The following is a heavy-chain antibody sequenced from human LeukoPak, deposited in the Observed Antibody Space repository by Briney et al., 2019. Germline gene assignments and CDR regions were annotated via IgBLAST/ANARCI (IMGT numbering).Heavy chain of an antibody. CDR1: GGSISSSNW. CDR2: IYRSGST. V-gene: IGHV4-4*02. J-gene: IGHJ3*02. CDR3: ARVLLSGELNLDAFDI. D-gene: IGHD3-10*01. Sequence: PSGTLSLTCAVSGGSISSSNWRSWVRQPPGKGLEWIGVIYRSGSTNYNPSLKSRVTISVDKSKNQFSLKLSSVTAADTAVYYCARVLLSGELNLDAFDIWGQGTMVTVSS.